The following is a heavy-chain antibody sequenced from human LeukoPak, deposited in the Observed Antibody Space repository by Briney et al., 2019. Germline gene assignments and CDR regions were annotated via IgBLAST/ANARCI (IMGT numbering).Heavy chain of an antibody. Sequence: GGALRLSRAPSRFTLLRYSMHWVRHAPGNGLECVSYISNNNSTIYYADSVKGRFTISRDNAKNSLYLQMNSLRDEDTAVYYCARELSAGTTGMDVWGQGPTVTVS. CDR2: ISNNNSTI. J-gene: IGHJ6*02. CDR3: ARELSAGTTGMDV. CDR1: RFTLLRYS. D-gene: IGHD1-1*01. V-gene: IGHV3-48*02.